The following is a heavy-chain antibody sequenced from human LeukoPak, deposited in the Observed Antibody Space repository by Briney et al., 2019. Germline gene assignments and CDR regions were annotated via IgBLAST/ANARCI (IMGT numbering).Heavy chain of an antibody. D-gene: IGHD3-3*01. V-gene: IGHV4-39*01. CDR2: IYYSGST. J-gene: IGHJ4*02. CDR3: ARGLTIFGIVTLRYFDY. Sequence: SETLSLTCIVSGGSLSSSTDYWGWIRQPPGNGLEWIGKIYYSGSTYSNQCLRRRVTISVETSNSQFPLKLSYVNPADTAVYFCARGLTIFGIVTLRYFDYWGQGTLVPVSS. CDR1: GGSLSSSTDY.